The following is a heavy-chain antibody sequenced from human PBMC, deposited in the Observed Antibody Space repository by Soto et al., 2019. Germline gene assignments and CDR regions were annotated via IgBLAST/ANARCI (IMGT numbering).Heavy chain of an antibody. J-gene: IGHJ5*02. D-gene: IGHD2-2*01. CDR2: ISSSSSYI. V-gene: IGHV3-21*01. CDR3: ARWEVVPAAMLGNWFDP. Sequence: GGSLRLSCAASGFTFSSYSMNWVRQAPGKGLEWVSSISSSSSYIYYADSVKGRFTISRDNAKNSLYLQMNSLRAEDTAGYYCARWEVVPAAMLGNWFDPWGQGTLVTVSS. CDR1: GFTFSSYS.